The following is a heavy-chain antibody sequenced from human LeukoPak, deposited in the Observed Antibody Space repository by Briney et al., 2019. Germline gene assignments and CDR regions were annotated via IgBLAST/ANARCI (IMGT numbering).Heavy chain of an antibody. Sequence: GGSLRLSCAASGFTVSSYYVSWVRQAPGKGLEWVSVIYGGGSTYYADSVKGRLTISGDNSKNTLYLQMNNLRVEDTALYYCARDSEYSYGYDFDYWGQGTLVTVSS. D-gene: IGHD5-18*01. V-gene: IGHV3-53*01. J-gene: IGHJ4*02. CDR3: ARDSEYSYGYDFDY. CDR2: IYGGGST. CDR1: GFTVSSYY.